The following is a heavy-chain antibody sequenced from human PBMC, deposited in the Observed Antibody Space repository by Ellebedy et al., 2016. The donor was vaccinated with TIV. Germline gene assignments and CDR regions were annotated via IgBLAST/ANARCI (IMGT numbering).Heavy chain of an antibody. Sequence: PETLSLTXTVSGGSISSYYWGWIRQPPGKGLEWIGSIYYSGSTYYNPSLKSRVTISVDTSKNQFSLKLSSVTAADTAVYYCARVVTAMVTGWFDPWGQGTLVTVSS. V-gene: IGHV4-39*07. J-gene: IGHJ5*02. CDR3: ARVVTAMVTGWFDP. CDR2: IYYSGST. D-gene: IGHD5-18*01. CDR1: GGSISSYY.